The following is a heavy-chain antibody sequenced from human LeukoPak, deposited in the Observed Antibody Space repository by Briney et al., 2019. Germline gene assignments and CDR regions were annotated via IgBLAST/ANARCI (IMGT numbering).Heavy chain of an antibody. CDR3: ARSGYDILTAYDTQYYYYYMDV. J-gene: IGHJ6*03. Sequence: PGGSLRLSCAASGFTFSNAWMNWVRQAPGKGLEWVSAITGSGGRTYYADSVKGRFTISRDNSKNTLYLQMNSLRAEDTAVYYCARSGYDILTAYDTQYYYYYMDVWGKGTTVTVSS. CDR1: GFTFSNAW. CDR2: ITGSGGRT. V-gene: IGHV3-23*01. D-gene: IGHD3-9*01.